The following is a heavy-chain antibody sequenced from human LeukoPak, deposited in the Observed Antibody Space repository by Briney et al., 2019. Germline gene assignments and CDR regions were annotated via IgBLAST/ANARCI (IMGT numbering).Heavy chain of an antibody. CDR1: GFTFDDYG. D-gene: IGHD6-19*01. CDR3: ARDLGSGWSDAFDI. V-gene: IGHV3-20*04. Sequence: GGSLRLSCAASGFTFDDYGMSWVRQAPGKGLEWVSGINWNGGSTGYAESVKGRFTISRDNAKNSLYLQMNSLRAEDTALYYCARDLGSGWSDAFDIWGQGTMVTVSS. J-gene: IGHJ3*02. CDR2: INWNGGST.